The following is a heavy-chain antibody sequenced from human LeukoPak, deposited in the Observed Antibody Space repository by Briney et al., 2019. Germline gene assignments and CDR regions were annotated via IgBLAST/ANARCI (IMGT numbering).Heavy chain of an antibody. D-gene: IGHD7-27*01. CDR1: GGSLSGYY. CDR2: IHPSGST. Sequence: SETLSLTCAVYGGSLSGYYSTWIRRPPGKGLEWIGEIHPSGSTNYNPSFGSRLSISADTSKNQFFLKLNSVTAADTAVYYCSRGEDASKVGNYWGQGTLVTVSS. V-gene: IGHV4-34*01. J-gene: IGHJ4*02. CDR3: SRGEDASKVGNY.